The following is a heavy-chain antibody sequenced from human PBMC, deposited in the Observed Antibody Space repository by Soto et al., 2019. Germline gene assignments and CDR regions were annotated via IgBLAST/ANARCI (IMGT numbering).Heavy chain of an antibody. Sequence: ASVKVSCKASGYTFTSYGISWVRQAPGQGLAWTGWISAYNGNTNYAQKLQGRVTMTTDTSTSTAYMELRSRRSDDTAVYYWARCIVVTAAIGFSYDDYGMDVWGQGTTVTVSS. D-gene: IGHD2-2*01. CDR1: GYTFTSYG. J-gene: IGHJ6*02. CDR3: ARCIVVTAAIGFSYDDYGMDV. V-gene: IGHV1-18*04. CDR2: ISAYNGNT.